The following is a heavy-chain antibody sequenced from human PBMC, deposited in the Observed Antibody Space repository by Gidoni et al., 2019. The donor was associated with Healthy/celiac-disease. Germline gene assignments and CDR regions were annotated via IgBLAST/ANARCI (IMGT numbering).Heavy chain of an antibody. J-gene: IGHJ4*02. CDR2: ISYDGSNK. CDR3: AKDEQLGYCSSTSCESHAPFDY. Sequence: QVQLVESGEGVVQPGRSLRLSCAASGFTFSSYGMHWVRQAPGKGLEWVAVISYDGSNKYYADSVKGRFTISRDNSKNTLYLQMNSLRAEDTAVYYCAKDEQLGYCSSTSCESHAPFDYWGQGTLVTVSS. V-gene: IGHV3-30*18. D-gene: IGHD2-2*01. CDR1: GFTFSSYG.